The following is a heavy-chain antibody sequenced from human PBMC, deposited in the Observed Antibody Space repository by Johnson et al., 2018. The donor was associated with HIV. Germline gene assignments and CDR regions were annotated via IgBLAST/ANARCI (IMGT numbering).Heavy chain of an antibody. D-gene: IGHD6-13*01. CDR3: ARPRAYSSSWFAFDM. Sequence: VQLVESGGGWVKPGGSLRLSCAASGFTFDDYGMSWVRQGPGKGLEWVSGINWNGGSTGYADSLKGRFTISRGNSKNTLYLQMNSLRAEDTAVYYCARPRAYSSSWFAFDMWGQGTMVTVSS. CDR1: GFTFDDYG. V-gene: IGHV3-20*04. CDR2: INWNGGST. J-gene: IGHJ3*02.